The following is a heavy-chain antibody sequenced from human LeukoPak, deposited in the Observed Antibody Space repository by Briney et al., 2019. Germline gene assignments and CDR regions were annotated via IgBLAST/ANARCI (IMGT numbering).Heavy chain of an antibody. CDR3: ARDGYSSGPDAFDI. V-gene: IGHV4-34*01. CDR1: GGSFSGYY. D-gene: IGHD6-19*01. CDR2: INHSGST. Sequence: SETLSLTCAVYGGSFSGYYWSWIRQPPGKGLEWIGEINHSGSTNYNPSLKSRVTISVDTSKNQFSLKLSSVTAADTAVYYCARDGYSSGPDAFDIQCQETMVTVSS. J-gene: IGHJ3*02.